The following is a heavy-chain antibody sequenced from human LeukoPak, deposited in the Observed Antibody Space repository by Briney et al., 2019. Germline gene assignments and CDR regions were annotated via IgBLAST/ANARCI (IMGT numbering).Heavy chain of an antibody. J-gene: IGHJ4*02. V-gene: IGHV3-11*01. CDR1: GFTFSDYY. CDR3: ARPNYYYGSGSYRF. CDR2: ISSSGSTI. Sequence: GGSLRLSCAASGFTFSDYYMSWIRQAPGKGLVWVSYISSSGSTIYYADSVKGRFTISRDNAKNSLYLQMNSLRAEDTAVYYCARPNYYYGSGSYRFWGQGTLVTVSS. D-gene: IGHD3-10*01.